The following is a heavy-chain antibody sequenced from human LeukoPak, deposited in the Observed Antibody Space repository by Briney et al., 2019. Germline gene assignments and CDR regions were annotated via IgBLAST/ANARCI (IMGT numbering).Heavy chain of an antibody. CDR3: AREDSAAYCTSTNCFGFDY. V-gene: IGHV4-4*07. Sequence: SETLSLTCTVSGGSIINYHWSWLRQPAGKGLEWIGRIHSSGATDYSPSLKRRVTISLDKSKSHFSLKLSSVTAADTAIYYCAREDSAAYCTSTNCFGFDYWGQGTLVTVSS. D-gene: IGHD2-2*01. CDR2: IHSSGAT. CDR1: GGSIINYH. J-gene: IGHJ4*02.